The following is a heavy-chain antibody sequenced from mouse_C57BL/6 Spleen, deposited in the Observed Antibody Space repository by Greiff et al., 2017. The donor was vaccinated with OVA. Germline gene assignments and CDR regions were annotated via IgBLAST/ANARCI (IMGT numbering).Heavy chain of an antibody. CDR3: ARRAGRYYYAMDY. D-gene: IGHD3-3*01. Sequence: EVKLVESGGGLVKPGGSLKLSCAASGFTFSDYGMHWVRQAPEKGLEWVAYISSGSSTIYYADTVKGRFTISRDNAKNTLFLQMTRLRSEDTAMYYCARRAGRYYYAMDYWGQGTSVTVSS. CDR1: GFTFSDYG. CDR2: ISSGSSTI. V-gene: IGHV5-17*01. J-gene: IGHJ4*01.